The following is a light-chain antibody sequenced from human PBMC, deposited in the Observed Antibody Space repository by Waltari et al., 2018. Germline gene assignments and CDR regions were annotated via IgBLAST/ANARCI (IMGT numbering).Light chain of an antibody. CDR2: AAS. V-gene: IGKV1-17*03. CDR1: QDIDNL. Sequence: DIQVTQSPSAMSAFVGDRITITCRASQDIDNLLAWFQTKPGQAPKRLIYAASNLQSGVPSRFSGSGSGRDFTLTISSLQPEDFATYYCLQHGAYPWAFGQGTKVE. J-gene: IGKJ1*01. CDR3: LQHGAYPWA.